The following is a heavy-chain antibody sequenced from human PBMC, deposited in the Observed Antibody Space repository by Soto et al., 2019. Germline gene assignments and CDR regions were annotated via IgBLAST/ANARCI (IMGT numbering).Heavy chain of an antibody. Sequence: QVQLVESGGGVVQPGRSLRLSCAASGFTFNTYDMHWVRQAPGKGLEWVAVISYDGSNKYYADSVKGRLTISRDKSKNTLYLQMNSLRAEDMAVYNCAKGQHCSTTCCYFYYYGMDVWVRGTPVAVS. V-gene: IGHV3-30*18. J-gene: IGHJ6*02. D-gene: IGHD2-2*01. CDR2: ISYDGSNK. CDR1: GFTFNTYD. CDR3: AKGQHCSTTCCYFYYYGMDV.